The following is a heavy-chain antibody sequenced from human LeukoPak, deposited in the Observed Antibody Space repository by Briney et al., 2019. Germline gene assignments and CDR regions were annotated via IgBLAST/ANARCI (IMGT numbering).Heavy chain of an antibody. Sequence: ASVKVSCKASGYTFSSYGISWVRQAPGQGLEWMGWISGYTGNTNYAQNLQGRVTMTTDTSTSTAYMELRSLRSDDTALYYCARSSWFGGRSEWRWFDPWGQGTLVTASS. D-gene: IGHD3-10*01. CDR2: ISGYTGNT. CDR1: GYTFSSYG. J-gene: IGHJ5*02. V-gene: IGHV1-18*01. CDR3: ARSSWFGGRSEWRWFDP.